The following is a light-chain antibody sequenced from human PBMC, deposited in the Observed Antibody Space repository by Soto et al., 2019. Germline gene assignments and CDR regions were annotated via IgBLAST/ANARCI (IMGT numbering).Light chain of an antibody. CDR2: GVS. J-gene: IGKJ1*01. Sequence: EIVLTQSPGTLSLSPGERATLSCRASQSIRSSYLAWYQQKPGQTPRLLIYGVSTRATGIPDRFSGSGSGTDFTLTISRLEPEDLEVYYCQQYGSSIRTFGQGTKVEIK. CDR3: QQYGSSIRT. CDR1: QSIRSSY. V-gene: IGKV3-20*01.